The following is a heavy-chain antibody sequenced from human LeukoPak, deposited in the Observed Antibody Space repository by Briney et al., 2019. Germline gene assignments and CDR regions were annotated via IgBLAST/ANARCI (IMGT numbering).Heavy chain of an antibody. Sequence: GGSLRLSCAASEFTFPMYWMTWVRQAPGKGLEWVADIKQDGSEKYYVDSVKGRFTISRQNAKNSLFLQMNSLRVEDTAVYYCASRVGFEYWGQGTQVTVSS. D-gene: IGHD1-26*01. CDR2: IKQDGSEK. V-gene: IGHV3-7*01. CDR3: ASRVGFEY. J-gene: IGHJ4*02. CDR1: EFTFPMYW.